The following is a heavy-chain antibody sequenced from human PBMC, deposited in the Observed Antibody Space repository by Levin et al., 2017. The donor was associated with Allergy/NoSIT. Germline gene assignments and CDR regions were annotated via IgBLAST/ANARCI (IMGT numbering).Heavy chain of an antibody. J-gene: IGHJ6*02. Sequence: QTLSLTCTFSGFSLSTSGVGVGWIRQPPGKALEWLALIYWDDDKRYSPSLKSRLTITKDTSKNQVVLTMTNMDPVDTATYYCAHGTVTVDTDYYYYYGMDVWGQGTTVTVSS. CDR3: AHGTVTVDTDYYYYYGMDV. D-gene: IGHD5-18*01. V-gene: IGHV2-5*02. CDR2: IYWDDDK. CDR1: GFSLSTSGVG.